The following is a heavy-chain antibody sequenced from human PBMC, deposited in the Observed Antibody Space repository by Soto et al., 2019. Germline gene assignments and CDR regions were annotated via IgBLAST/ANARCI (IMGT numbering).Heavy chain of an antibody. V-gene: IGHV4-4*08. J-gene: IGHJ4*02. D-gene: IGHD4-17*01. CDR3: AIYGGNSVYFDY. Sequence: SDTLSLTCSVSGCSISGYYWSWIRKPPGKSLELIGFLSHSGTTKYSPPLSSRVNISSDPSKNQFSLKLSSVTAADTAVYYCAIYGGNSVYFDYWGQGTLVTVS. CDR2: LSHSGTT. CDR1: GCSISGYY.